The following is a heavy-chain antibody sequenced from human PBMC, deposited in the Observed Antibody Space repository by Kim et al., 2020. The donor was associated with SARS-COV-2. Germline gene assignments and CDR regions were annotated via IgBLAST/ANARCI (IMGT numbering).Heavy chain of an antibody. J-gene: IGHJ3*02. V-gene: IGHV4-31*03. D-gene: IGHD6-6*01. CDR3: ARVPILRIAAREKGEDAFDI. CDR2: IYYSGST. CDR1: GGSISSGGYY. Sequence: SETLSLTCTVPGGSISSGGYYWSWIRQHPGKGPEWIGDIYYSGSTYYNPSLKSRVTISVDTSKNQFSLKLSSVTAADTAVYYCARVPILRIAAREKGEDAFDIWGQGTMVTVSS.